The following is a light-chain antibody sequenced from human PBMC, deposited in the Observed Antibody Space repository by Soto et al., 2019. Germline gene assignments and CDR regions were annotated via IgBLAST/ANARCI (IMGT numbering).Light chain of an antibody. CDR3: QSYDISLTVV. CDR2: DNT. V-gene: IGLV1-40*01. J-gene: IGLJ2*01. CDR1: SSNLGAGYD. Sequence: QSVLTQPPSVSGAPGQRVSISCTGSSSNLGAGYDVHWYQHLPGTAPKLLIYDNTNRPSGVPDRFSGSKSGTSASLAITGLQAEDEADYYCQSYDISLTVVFGGGTKLTV.